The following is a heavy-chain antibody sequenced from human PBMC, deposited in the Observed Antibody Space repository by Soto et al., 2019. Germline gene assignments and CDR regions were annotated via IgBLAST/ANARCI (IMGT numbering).Heavy chain of an antibody. CDR2: IKSKTDGGTT. CDR3: TTDPSGYFTGY. CDR1: GFTFSTAW. Sequence: EVQLVESGGGLVKPGGSLRLSCAASGFTFSTAWMSWVRQAPGKGLEWVGSIKSKTDGGTTDYAAPVKGRFTISRDDSKNTLYLQMNSLKTEDTAVYYCTTDPSGYFTGYWGQGTLVTVSS. J-gene: IGHJ4*02. V-gene: IGHV3-15*01. D-gene: IGHD3-22*01.